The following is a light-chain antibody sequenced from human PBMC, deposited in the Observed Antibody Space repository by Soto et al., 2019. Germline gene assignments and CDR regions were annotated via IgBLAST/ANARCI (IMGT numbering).Light chain of an antibody. CDR3: SSYTSSNTLV. CDR1: SSDVGDYNY. Sequence: QSALTQPASVSGSPGQSITISCTGTSSDVGDYNYVSWYQQHPGKAPKLMIYEVSDRPSGVSSRFSGSKSGKTASLTISGLQAEDEADYYCSSYTSSNTLVFGAGTKLTVL. V-gene: IGLV2-14*01. CDR2: EVS. J-gene: IGLJ1*01.